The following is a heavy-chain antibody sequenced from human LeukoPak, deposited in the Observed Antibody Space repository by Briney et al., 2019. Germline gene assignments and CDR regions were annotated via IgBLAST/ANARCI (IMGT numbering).Heavy chain of an antibody. CDR1: GFTFSSYA. CDR3: AKLLEGMTTVTGDAFDI. J-gene: IGHJ3*02. V-gene: IGHV3-23*01. CDR2: ISGSGGST. D-gene: IGHD4-17*01. Sequence: GGSLRLSCAASGFTFSSYAMSWVRQGPGKGLEWVSAISGSGGSTYYADSVKGRFTISRDNSKNTLYLQMNSLRAEDTAVYYCAKLLEGMTTVTGDAFDIWGQGTMVTVSS.